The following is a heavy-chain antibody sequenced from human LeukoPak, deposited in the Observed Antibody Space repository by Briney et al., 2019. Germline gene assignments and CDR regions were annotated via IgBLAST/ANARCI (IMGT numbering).Heavy chain of an antibody. CDR3: ARGDSSGWWEYYYYYYMDV. J-gene: IGHJ6*03. CDR2: MNPNSGNT. V-gene: IGHV1-8*03. CDR1: GYTFTSYD. Sequence: GASVKVSCKSSGYTFTSYDINWVRQATGQGLEWMGWMNPNSGNTGYAQKFQGRVTITRNTSISTAYMELSSLRSEGTAVYYCARGDSSGWWEYYYYYYMDVWGKGTTVTVSS. D-gene: IGHD6-19*01.